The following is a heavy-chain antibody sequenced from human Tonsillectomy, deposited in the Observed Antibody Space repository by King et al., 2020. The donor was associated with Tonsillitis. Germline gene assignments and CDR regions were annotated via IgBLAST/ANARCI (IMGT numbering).Heavy chain of an antibody. CDR1: GGSISSSTYY. CDR2: IYYTGSN. J-gene: IGHJ4*02. V-gene: IGHV4-39*07. Sequence: LQLQESGPGLVKPSETLSLTCTVSGGSISSSTYYWGWIRQPPGKGLEWIGSIYYTGSNYYNPSLKSRVTISVDTSKNHFSLKLSSVTAADTAVYYCARLGSNPPTDIPFDYWGQGALVTVSS. D-gene: IGHD1-26*01. CDR3: ARLGSNPPTDIPFDY.